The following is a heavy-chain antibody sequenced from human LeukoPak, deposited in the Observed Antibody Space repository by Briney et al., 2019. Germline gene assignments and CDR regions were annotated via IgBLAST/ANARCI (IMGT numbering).Heavy chain of an antibody. CDR1: GFTFGDYA. D-gene: IGHD2-15*01. V-gene: IGHV3-49*03. Sequence: GGSLRLSXTASGFTFGDYAMSWFRQAPGKGLEWVGFIRSKAYGGTTEYAASVKGRFTISRDDSKSIAYLQMNSLKTEDTAVYYCTREDGGYCSGGSCANDYWGQGTLVTVSS. J-gene: IGHJ4*02. CDR2: IRSKAYGGTT. CDR3: TREDGGYCSGGSCANDY.